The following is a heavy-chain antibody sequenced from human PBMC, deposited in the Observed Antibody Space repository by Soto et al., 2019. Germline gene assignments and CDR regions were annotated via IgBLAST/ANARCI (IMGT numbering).Heavy chain of an antibody. CDR1: GFTFSSYA. V-gene: IGHV3-30-3*01. D-gene: IGHD2-15*01. Sequence: QVQLVESGGGVVQPGRSLRLSCAASGFTFSSYAMHWVPQAPGKGLEWVAVISYDGSNKYYADSVKGRFTISRDNSKNTLYLQMNSLRAEDTAVYCCAREDIVVVVAALFDYWGQGTLVTVSS. J-gene: IGHJ4*02. CDR3: AREDIVVVVAALFDY. CDR2: ISYDGSNK.